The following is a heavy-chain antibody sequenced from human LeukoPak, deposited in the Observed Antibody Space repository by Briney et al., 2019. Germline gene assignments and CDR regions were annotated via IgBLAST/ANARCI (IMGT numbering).Heavy chain of an antibody. J-gene: IGHJ4*02. CDR3: ARERARYGSGSYYSY. V-gene: IGHV1-2*06. Sequence: GASVMVSCKASGYTFTGYYMHWVRQAPGQGLEWMGRINPNSGGTNYAQKFQGRVTMTRDTSISTAYMELSRLRSDDTAVYYCARERARYGSGSYYSYWGQGTLVTVSS. CDR1: GYTFTGYY. D-gene: IGHD3-10*01. CDR2: INPNSGGT.